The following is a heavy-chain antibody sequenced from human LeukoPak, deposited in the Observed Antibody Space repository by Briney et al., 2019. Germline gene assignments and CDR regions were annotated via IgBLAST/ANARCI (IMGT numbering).Heavy chain of an antibody. CDR1: GGSFSGYY. Sequence: SETLSLTCAVYGGSFSGYYWSWIRQPPGKGLEWIGEINHSGSTNYNPPLKSRVTISVDTSKNQFSLKLSSVTAADTAVYYCARGLGYDDDYWGQGTLVTVSS. V-gene: IGHV4-34*01. CDR3: ARGLGYDDDY. CDR2: INHSGST. J-gene: IGHJ4*02. D-gene: IGHD3-3*01.